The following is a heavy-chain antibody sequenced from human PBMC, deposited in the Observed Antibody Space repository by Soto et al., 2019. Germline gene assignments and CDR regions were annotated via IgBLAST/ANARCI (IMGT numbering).Heavy chain of an antibody. CDR3: ANGFEGARWWMTTVTTGVHNDY. CDR2: ISYDGSNK. J-gene: IGHJ4*02. D-gene: IGHD4-17*01. V-gene: IGHV3-30*18. CDR1: GFTFSSYG. Sequence: QVQLVESGGGVVQPGRSLRLSCAASGFTFSSYGMHWVRQAPGKGLEWVAVISYDGSNKYYADSVKGRFTISRDNSKNTLYLQMNSLRAEDTAVYYCANGFEGARWWMTTVTTGVHNDYWGQGTLVTVSS.